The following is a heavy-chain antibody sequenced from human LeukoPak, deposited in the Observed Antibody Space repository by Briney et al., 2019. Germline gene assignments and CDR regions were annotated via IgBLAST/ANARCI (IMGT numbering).Heavy chain of an antibody. V-gene: IGHV4-61*01. CDR1: GGSVSSGSYY. J-gene: IGHJ4*02. D-gene: IGHD3-10*01. CDR2: IYYSGST. Sequence: SETLSLTCTVPGGSVSSGSYYWSWIRQPPGKGLEWIGFIYYSGSTNYNPSLKSRVTISIDTSNNQFSLKLSSVTAADTAVYYCAVYRGSGSYFDYWGQGALVTVSS. CDR3: AVYRGSGSYFDY.